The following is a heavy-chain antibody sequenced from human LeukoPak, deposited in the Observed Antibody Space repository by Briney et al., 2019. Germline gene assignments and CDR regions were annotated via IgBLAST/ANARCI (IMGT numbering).Heavy chain of an antibody. CDR1: GGSISSGDYY. D-gene: IGHD3-22*01. V-gene: IGHV4-30-4*01. Sequence: SETLSLTCTVSGGSISSGDYYWSWIRQPPGKGLEWIGYIYYSGSTYYNPSLKSRVTISVDTSKNQFSLKLSSVTAADTAVYYCARVSKDTHYYDSSGSRFDLWGRGTLVTVSS. CDR2: IYYSGST. J-gene: IGHJ2*01. CDR3: ARVSKDTHYYDSSGSRFDL.